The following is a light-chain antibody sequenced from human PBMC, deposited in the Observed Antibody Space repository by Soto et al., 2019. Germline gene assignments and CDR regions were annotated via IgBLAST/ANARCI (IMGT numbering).Light chain of an antibody. J-gene: IGKJ2*01. Sequence: DIQMTQSPSSLSASVGDRVTITCRASQSISSYLNWYQQKPGKAPKLLIYPASSLQSGVPSRFSGSESGTDFTLTISSLQPEDFATYYCQQSYSTPYTFGQGTKLEIK. CDR1: QSISSY. CDR2: PAS. V-gene: IGKV1-39*01. CDR3: QQSYSTPYT.